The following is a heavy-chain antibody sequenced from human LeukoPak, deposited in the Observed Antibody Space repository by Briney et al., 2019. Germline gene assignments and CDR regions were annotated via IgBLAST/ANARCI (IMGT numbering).Heavy chain of an antibody. CDR3: ARKVVMGVDY. Sequence: ASVKVSCKASGYTFAGYYMHWVRQAPGQGLEWMGWINPNSGGTNYAQKFQGRVTMTRDTPISTAYMELSRLRSDDTAVYYCARKVVMGVDYWGQGTLVTVSS. D-gene: IGHD4-23*01. V-gene: IGHV1-2*02. J-gene: IGHJ4*02. CDR2: INPNSGGT. CDR1: GYTFAGYY.